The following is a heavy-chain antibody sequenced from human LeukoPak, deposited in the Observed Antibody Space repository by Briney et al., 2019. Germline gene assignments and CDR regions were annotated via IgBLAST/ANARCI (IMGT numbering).Heavy chain of an antibody. Sequence: GGSLRLSCAASGFIFSNAWMSWVRQAPGKGLEWVGRIKTKTDGGTADYAAPVKGRFTISRDDSKDTLYLQANSLKTEDTAVYYCTTEKGYSSSLTFDFWGQGTLVTVSS. V-gene: IGHV3-15*01. CDR2: IKTKTDGGTA. J-gene: IGHJ4*02. CDR3: TTEKGYSSSLTFDF. CDR1: GFIFSNAW. D-gene: IGHD6-19*01.